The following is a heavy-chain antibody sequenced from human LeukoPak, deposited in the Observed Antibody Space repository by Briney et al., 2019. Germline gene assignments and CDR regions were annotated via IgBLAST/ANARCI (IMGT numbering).Heavy chain of an antibody. CDR1: GGSISSSSYY. D-gene: IGHD2-2*03. Sequence: SETLSLTCTVSGGSISSSSYYWGWVRQPPGKGLECIGNFYYSGNTYYNPSLKSRVTISVDTSKNQFSLKMSSVTAADTAVYYCARHWISIAAFDIWGQGTMVTVSS. J-gene: IGHJ3*02. CDR2: FYYSGNT. CDR3: ARHWISIAAFDI. V-gene: IGHV4-39*01.